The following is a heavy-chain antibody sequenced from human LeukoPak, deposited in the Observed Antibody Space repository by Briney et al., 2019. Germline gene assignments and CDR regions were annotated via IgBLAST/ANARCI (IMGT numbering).Heavy chain of an antibody. CDR2: LYSDGNT. CDR3: AKDPAMTTVVTSGY. CDR1: GFTVITND. V-gene: IGHV3-53*05. Sequence: GGSLRLSCAASGFTVITNDMTWVRQAPGKGLEWVSVLYSDGNTKYADSVQGRFTISRDNSKNTLYLQMNSLRAEDTAVYYCAKDPAMTTVVTSGYWGQGTLVTVSS. D-gene: IGHD4-23*01. J-gene: IGHJ4*02.